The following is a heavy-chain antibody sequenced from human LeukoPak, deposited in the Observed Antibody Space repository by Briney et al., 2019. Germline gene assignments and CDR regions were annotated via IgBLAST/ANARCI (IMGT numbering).Heavy chain of an antibody. CDR2: INPNSGGT. CDR3: ARDFPSSGWYHPFDY. CDR1: GYNFTAYY. Sequence: ASVKVSCKASGYNFTAYYMHWVRQAPGQGLEWMGWINPNSGGTNYAQKFQGRVTMTRDTSISTVYMELSRLRSDDTAVYYCARDFPSSGWYHPFDYWGQGILVTVSS. D-gene: IGHD6-19*01. V-gene: IGHV1-2*02. J-gene: IGHJ4*02.